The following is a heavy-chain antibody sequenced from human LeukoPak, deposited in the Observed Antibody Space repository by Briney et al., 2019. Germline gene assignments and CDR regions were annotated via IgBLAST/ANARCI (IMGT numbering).Heavy chain of an antibody. Sequence: HAGGSLRLSCAASGFTFSSYAMHWVRQAPGKGLEWVAVISYDGSNKYYADSVKGRFTISRDNSKNTLYLQMNSLRAEDTAVYYCAGGLVSGMFDYWGQGTLVTVSS. CDR3: AGGLVSGMFDY. V-gene: IGHV3-30-3*01. D-gene: IGHD6-19*01. CDR1: GFTFSSYA. J-gene: IGHJ4*02. CDR2: ISYDGSNK.